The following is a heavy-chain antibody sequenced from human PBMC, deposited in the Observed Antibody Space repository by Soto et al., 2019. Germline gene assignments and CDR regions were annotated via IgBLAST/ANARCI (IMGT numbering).Heavy chain of an antibody. J-gene: IGHJ5*02. D-gene: IGHD1-26*01. CDR3: VRESPGLVPPNWFDP. V-gene: IGHV4-4*07. Sequence: QVQLQESGPGLVKPSETLSLTCTVSGGSIDGYYWTWIRQPAGKGLEWIGRMFISGSHKYNPSLPRRVTMSVYSSKHQFSLTLTSVTAADTAVYYCVRESPGLVPPNWFDPWGQGTLVTVSS. CDR2: MFISGSH. CDR1: GGSIDGYY.